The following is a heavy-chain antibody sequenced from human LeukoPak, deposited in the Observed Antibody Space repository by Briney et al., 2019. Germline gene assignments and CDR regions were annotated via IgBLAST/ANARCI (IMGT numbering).Heavy chain of an antibody. D-gene: IGHD1-26*01. CDR1: GFTFNSYA. V-gene: IGHV3-23*01. CDR2: ISGSGDST. J-gene: IGHJ4*02. CDR3: AKLIVGARSLFDF. Sequence: PGGSLRLSCAASGFTFNSYAMSWVRQAPGKGLEWVSTISGSGDSTFYADSVKGRFTISRDNSKNTLYLQMSSLRADDTAMYYCAKLIVGARSLFDFRGQGILVTVSS.